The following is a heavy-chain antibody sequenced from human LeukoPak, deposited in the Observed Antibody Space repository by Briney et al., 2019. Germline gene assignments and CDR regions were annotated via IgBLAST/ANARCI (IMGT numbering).Heavy chain of an antibody. CDR2: ISGSGGST. D-gene: IGHD6-13*01. J-gene: IGHJ4*02. CDR1: GFTFSSYA. Sequence: GGSLRPSCAASGFTFSSYAMSWVRQAPGKGLEWVSAISGSGGSTYYADSVRGRFTISRDNSKNTLYLQMNSLRAEDTAVYYCAKEPPYSSSWGTFDYWGQGTLVTVSS. CDR3: AKEPPYSSSWGTFDY. V-gene: IGHV3-23*01.